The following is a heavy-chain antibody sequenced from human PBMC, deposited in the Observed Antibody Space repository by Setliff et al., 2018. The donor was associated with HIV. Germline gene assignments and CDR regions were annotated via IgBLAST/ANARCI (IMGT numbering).Heavy chain of an antibody. D-gene: IGHD5-12*01. Sequence: SETLSLTCTVSGGSISSGGYYWSWIRQHPERGLEWMGYIYYNGNTYYSPSLKSRVSISLDKAQNQFSLKLSSVTAADTAVYYCARDRPYSGYPDWGQGTLVTVSS. CDR3: ARDRPYSGYPD. CDR2: IYYNGNT. CDR1: GGSISSGGYY. V-gene: IGHV4-31*03. J-gene: IGHJ4*02.